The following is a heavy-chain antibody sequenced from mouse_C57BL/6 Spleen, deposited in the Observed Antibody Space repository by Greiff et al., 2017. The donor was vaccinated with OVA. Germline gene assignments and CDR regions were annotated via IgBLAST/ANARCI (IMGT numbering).Heavy chain of an antibody. V-gene: IGHV1-50*01. CDR2: IDPSDSYT. CDR1: GYTFTSYW. D-gene: IGHD1-1*01. Sequence: VQLQQPGAELVKPGASVKLSCKASGYTFTSYWMQWVKQRPGQGLEWIGEIDPSDSYTNYNQKFKGKATLTVDTSSSTAYMQLSSLKSEDAAVYYSARVLRYPLQGAMDYWGQGTSVTVSS. J-gene: IGHJ4*01. CDR3: ARVLRYPLQGAMDY.